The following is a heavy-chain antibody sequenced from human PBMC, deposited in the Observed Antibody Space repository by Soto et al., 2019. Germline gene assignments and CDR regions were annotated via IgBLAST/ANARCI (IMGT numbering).Heavy chain of an antibody. J-gene: IGHJ5*02. CDR2: IYYSGST. D-gene: IGHD2-2*01. Sequence: PSETLSLTCTVSGCSISSYYWSWIRQPPGKGLEWIGYIYYSGSTNYNPSLKSRVTISVDTSRNQFSLKLSSVTAADTAVYYCARQLSQVPAAIWSGGESQDNWFDPWGQGTLVTVSS. CDR3: ARQLSQVPAAIWSGGESQDNWFDP. V-gene: IGHV4-59*08. CDR1: GCSISSYY.